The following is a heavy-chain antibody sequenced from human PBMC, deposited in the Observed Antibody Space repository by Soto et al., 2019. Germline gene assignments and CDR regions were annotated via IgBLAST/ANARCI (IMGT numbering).Heavy chain of an antibody. Sequence: SETLSLTCTVFGASFSDYSWTWIRQPPGKGLEWIGDINHSGFTNYSPSLKSRVTILVDTSKNQFSLKLSSVAAADTAVYYCASGDYNFGYNDFWGQGTLVTVSS. CDR1: GASFSDYS. CDR3: ASGDYNFGYNDF. V-gene: IGHV4-34*01. J-gene: IGHJ1*01. CDR2: INHSGFT. D-gene: IGHD5-18*01.